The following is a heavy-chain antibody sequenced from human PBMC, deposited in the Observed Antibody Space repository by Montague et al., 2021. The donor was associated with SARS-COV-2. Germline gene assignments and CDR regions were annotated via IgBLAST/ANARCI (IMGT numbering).Heavy chain of an antibody. V-gene: IGHV4-59*01. Sequence: SETLSLTCTVSGGSISSYYWSWIRQPPGKGLEWIGYIYYSGSTNYNPSLKSRVTISVDTSKNQFSLKLSSVTAADTAVYYCARRALGYCSSGSCYSGFDYWGQGTLVTVSP. J-gene: IGHJ4*02. CDR3: ARRALGYCSSGSCYSGFDY. CDR2: IYYSGST. D-gene: IGHD2-15*01. CDR1: GGSISSYY.